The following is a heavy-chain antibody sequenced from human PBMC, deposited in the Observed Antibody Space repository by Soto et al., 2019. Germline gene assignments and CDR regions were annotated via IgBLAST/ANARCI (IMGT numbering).Heavy chain of an antibody. D-gene: IGHD3-3*01. J-gene: IGHJ6*02. CDR3: GHRRPVADFRSDRVDV. CDR2: IYWDDDK. CDR1: GFSLSTSGVG. Sequence: QISLKESAPTLVKPTQTLTLTCTFSGFSLSTSGVGVGWIRQPPGKALEWLALIYWDDDKRYSPSPKSRLTITKDTSKNQVVLTMTNVDPVDTATYYCGHRRPVADFRSDRVDVWGQGTTVTVSS. V-gene: IGHV2-5*02.